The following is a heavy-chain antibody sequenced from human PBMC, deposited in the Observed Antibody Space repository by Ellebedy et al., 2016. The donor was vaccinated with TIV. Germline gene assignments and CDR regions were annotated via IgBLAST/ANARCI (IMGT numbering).Heavy chain of an antibody. CDR3: ARHLLHPNLRLGELSLNWYFDL. D-gene: IGHD3-16*02. CDR2: INHSGST. Sequence: SETLSLTCAVYGGSFSGYYWSWIRQPPGKGLEWIGEINHSGSTTYNPSLKSRVTISVDTSKNQFSLKLSSVTAADTAVYYCARHLLHPNLRLGELSLNWYFDLWGRGTLVTVSS. CDR1: GGSFSGYY. V-gene: IGHV4-34*01. J-gene: IGHJ2*01.